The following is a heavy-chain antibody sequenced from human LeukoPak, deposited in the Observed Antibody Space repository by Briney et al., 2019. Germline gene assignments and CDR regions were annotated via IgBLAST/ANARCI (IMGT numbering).Heavy chain of an antibody. Sequence: PGGSLRLSCAASRFTFSSYAMSWVRQAPGKGLEWVSAISGSGGSTYYADSVKGRFTISRDNSKNTLYLQMNSLRAEDTAVYYCAEGGLYSSSSPWPFDYWGQGTLVTVSS. J-gene: IGHJ4*02. CDR1: RFTFSSYA. CDR3: AEGGLYSSSSPWPFDY. CDR2: ISGSGGST. D-gene: IGHD6-6*01. V-gene: IGHV3-23*01.